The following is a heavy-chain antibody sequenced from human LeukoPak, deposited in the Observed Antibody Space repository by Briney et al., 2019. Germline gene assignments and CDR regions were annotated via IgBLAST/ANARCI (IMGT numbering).Heavy chain of an antibody. CDR1: GFSLSTSGVG. CDR2: IYWHDDK. J-gene: IGHJ4*02. Sequence: SGPTLVNPTQTLTLTCTFSGFSLSTSGVGVGWIRQPPGKAPEWLALIYWHDDKRYSPSLKTRLTIPKDTSKNQVVLTMTNMDPVDTATYYCARSYYYDSSTAWGYWGQGTLVTVSS. CDR3: ARSYYYDSSTAWGY. V-gene: IGHV2-5*01. D-gene: IGHD3-22*01.